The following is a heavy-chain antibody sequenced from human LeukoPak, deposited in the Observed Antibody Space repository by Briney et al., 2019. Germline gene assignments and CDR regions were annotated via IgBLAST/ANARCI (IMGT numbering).Heavy chain of an antibody. Sequence: GGSLRLSCAASGFNFSTYWMTWVRQVPGKGLEGVANIKEDGSEIYYVDAVKGRFSISRDNAKTSLYLQMNSLSVVDTAVYYCVTDQTGRHPYFFDYWGQGTLVTVSS. CDR1: GFNFSTYW. D-gene: IGHD3-10*01. CDR3: VTDQTGRHPYFFDY. CDR2: IKEDGSEI. J-gene: IGHJ4*02. V-gene: IGHV3-7*01.